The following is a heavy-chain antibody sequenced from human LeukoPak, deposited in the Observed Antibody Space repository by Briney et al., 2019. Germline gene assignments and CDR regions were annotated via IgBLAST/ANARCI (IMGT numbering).Heavy chain of an antibody. D-gene: IGHD6-13*01. CDR3: ARGRLRYSSSWYVDGSYYFDY. J-gene: IGHJ4*02. CDR2: IYYSGST. CDR1: GGSISSSSYY. V-gene: IGHV4-39*01. Sequence: SETLSLTCTVSGGSISSSSYYWGWIRQPPGKGLEWIGSIYYSGSTYYNPSLKSRVTISVNTSKNQFSLKLSSVTAADTAVYYCARGRLRYSSSWYVDGSYYFDYWGQGTLVTVSS.